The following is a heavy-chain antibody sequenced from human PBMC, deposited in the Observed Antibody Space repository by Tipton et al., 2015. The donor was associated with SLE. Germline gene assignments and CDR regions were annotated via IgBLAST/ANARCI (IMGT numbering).Heavy chain of an antibody. D-gene: IGHD2-2*01. CDR1: GFSISSGYY. Sequence: TLSLTCAVSGFSISSGYYWGWIRQSPGKGLEWIGSIYHSGTANYNPSLKSRVTISVDTSKNQFSLKLTSVTAADTAVYYCARGFRSITCLDYWGQGTLVTVSS. CDR2: IYHSGTA. J-gene: IGHJ4*02. V-gene: IGHV4-38-2*01. CDR3: ARGFRSITCLDY.